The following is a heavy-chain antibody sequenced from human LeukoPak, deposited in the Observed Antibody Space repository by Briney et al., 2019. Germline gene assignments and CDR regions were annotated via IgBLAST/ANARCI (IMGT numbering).Heavy chain of an antibody. J-gene: IGHJ4*02. CDR2: INHSGST. Sequence: SETLSLTCAVYGGSFSDYYWTWIRQPPGKGLEWIGEINHSGSTNYNPSLKSRVTISVDTSKKQFFLRLSSVTAADTAVYYCASQGWGSSGYYPEGIDYWGQGTLVTVSS. D-gene: IGHD3-22*01. CDR1: GGSFSDYY. V-gene: IGHV4-34*01. CDR3: ASQGWGSSGYYPEGIDY.